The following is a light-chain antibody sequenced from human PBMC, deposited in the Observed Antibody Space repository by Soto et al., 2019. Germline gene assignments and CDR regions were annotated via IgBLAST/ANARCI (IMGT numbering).Light chain of an antibody. V-gene: IGLV2-14*01. J-gene: IGLJ1*01. Sequence: QSVLTQPASVSGSPGQSITISCVGTSSDIGDYNYASWYQQHPGKVPKVIIYDVSNRPSGVSYRFSATKSGNTASLTISGLQAEDEADYYCCSYTRSGTLIFETGTKVTVL. CDR2: DVS. CDR1: SSDIGDYNY. CDR3: CSYTRSGTLI.